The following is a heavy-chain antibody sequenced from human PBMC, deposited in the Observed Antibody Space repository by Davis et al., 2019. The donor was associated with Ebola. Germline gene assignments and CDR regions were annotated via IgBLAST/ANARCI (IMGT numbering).Heavy chain of an antibody. CDR3: ASAVEYYFDY. Sequence: PGGSLRLSCAVYGGSFSGYYWSWIRQPPGKGLEWIGEINHSGSTNYNPSLKGRVTISVDTSKNQFSLKLSSVTAADTAVYYCASAVEYYFDYWGQGTLVTVSS. J-gene: IGHJ4*02. CDR1: GGSFSGYY. CDR2: INHSGST. V-gene: IGHV4-34*01.